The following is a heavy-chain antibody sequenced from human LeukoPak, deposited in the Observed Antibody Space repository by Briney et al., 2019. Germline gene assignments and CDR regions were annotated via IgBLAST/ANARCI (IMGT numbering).Heavy chain of an antibody. D-gene: IGHD3-22*01. V-gene: IGHV3-74*01. Sequence: GGSLRLSCAASGFTFSSYWMHWVRQAPGKGLVWVSRIKSDGSSTSYAGSVKGRFTISRDNAKNTLYLQMNSLRAEDTAVYYCARDSLNYYDSSGYPGGFDYWGQGTLVTVSS. CDR2: IKSDGSST. CDR1: GFTFSSYW. J-gene: IGHJ4*02. CDR3: ARDSLNYYDSSGYPGGFDY.